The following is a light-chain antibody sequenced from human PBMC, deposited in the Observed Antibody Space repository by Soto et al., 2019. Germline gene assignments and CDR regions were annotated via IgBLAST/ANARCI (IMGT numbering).Light chain of an antibody. V-gene: IGLV2-14*03. J-gene: IGLJ2*01. CDR3: TSYTTNTTVV. Sequence: QSALTQPASVSGSPGQSITIPCTGTSSDVGGYNYVSWYQHHPGEAPKLMIYDVNDRPSGVSSRFSGSKSGSTASLTISGLQADDEADYYCTSYTTNTTVVFGGGTKLTVL. CDR1: SSDVGGYNY. CDR2: DVN.